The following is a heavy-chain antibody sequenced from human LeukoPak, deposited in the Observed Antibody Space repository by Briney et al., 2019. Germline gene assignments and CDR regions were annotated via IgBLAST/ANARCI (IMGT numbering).Heavy chain of an antibody. CDR1: GFTFDDYA. V-gene: IGHV3-43D*03. D-gene: IGHD3-22*01. J-gene: IGHJ4*02. CDR3: AKDGGIGYYYDSSGYYPFDY. Sequence: GGSLRLSCAASGFTFDDYAMHWVRHAPGKGLEWVSLISWDGGSTYYADSVKGRFTISRDNSKNSLYLQMNSLRAEDTALYYCAKDGGIGYYYDSSGYYPFDYWGQGTLVTVSS. CDR2: ISWDGGST.